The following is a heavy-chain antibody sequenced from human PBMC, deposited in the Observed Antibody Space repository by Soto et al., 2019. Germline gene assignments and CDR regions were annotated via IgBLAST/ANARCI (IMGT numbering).Heavy chain of an antibody. J-gene: IGHJ3*02. CDR1: GFTFSSYA. CDR2: ISGSGGST. D-gene: IGHD2-8*02. Sequence: GGSVRLSCAASGFTFSSYAMSWVRQAPGKGLEWVSAISGSGGSTYYADSVKGRFTISRDNSQNTAYLQMNSLTVGDTALYYCAKATATGGGAFDICGQGTMVTVSS. V-gene: IGHV3-23*01. CDR3: AKATATGGGAFDI.